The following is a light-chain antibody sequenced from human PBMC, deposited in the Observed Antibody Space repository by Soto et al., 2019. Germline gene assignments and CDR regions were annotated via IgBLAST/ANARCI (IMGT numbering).Light chain of an antibody. CDR2: AAS. V-gene: IGKV1-39*01. Sequence: DIQMTQSPSSLSASVGDRVTITCRASQSISSYLNWYQQKPGKAPKLLIYAASSLQSGVPSRFSGSGSGTDFTLTISSLQPEDFATYYCQQGYSTPLTFGGGTRWIS. J-gene: IGKJ4*01. CDR1: QSISSY. CDR3: QQGYSTPLT.